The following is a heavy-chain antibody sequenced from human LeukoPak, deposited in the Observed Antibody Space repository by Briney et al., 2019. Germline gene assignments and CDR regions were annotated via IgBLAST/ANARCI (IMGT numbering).Heavy chain of an antibody. Sequence: GALRLSCAASGFTFSSYGMHWVRQAPGKGLEWVAVISYDGSNKYYADSVKGRFTISRDNSKNTLYLQMNSLRAEDTAVYYCARSIRYCSGGSCYHLDYWGQGTLVTVSS. CDR1: GFTFSSYG. V-gene: IGHV3-30*03. J-gene: IGHJ4*02. CDR2: ISYDGSNK. CDR3: ARSIRYCSGGSCYHLDY. D-gene: IGHD2-15*01.